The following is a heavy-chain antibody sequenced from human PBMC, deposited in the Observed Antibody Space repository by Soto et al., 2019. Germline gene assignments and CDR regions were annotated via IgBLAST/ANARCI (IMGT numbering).Heavy chain of an antibody. CDR3: ARGNVGATIVYYYYYGMDV. J-gene: IGHJ6*02. CDR2: INHSGST. Sequence: SETLSLTCAVYGGSFSGYYWSWIRQPPGKGLEWIGEINHSGSTNYNPSLKSRVTISVDTSKNQFSLKLSSVTAADTAVYYCARGNVGATIVYYYYYGMDVWGQGTTVTVSS. D-gene: IGHD5-12*01. CDR1: GGSFSGYY. V-gene: IGHV4-34*01.